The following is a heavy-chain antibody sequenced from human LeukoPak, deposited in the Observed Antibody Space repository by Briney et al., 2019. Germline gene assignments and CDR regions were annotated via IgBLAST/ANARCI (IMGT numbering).Heavy chain of an antibody. CDR1: GVSISSYY. D-gene: IGHD3-10*02. Sequence: SETLSLTCTVSGVSISSYYWSWIRQPPGKGLEWIGYIYTSGSTNHNPSLKSRVTISVDTSKNQFSLKLSSVTAADTAVYYCARYVSTSESENFDYWGQGTLVTVSS. J-gene: IGHJ4*02. CDR2: IYTSGST. V-gene: IGHV4-4*09. CDR3: ARYVSTSESENFDY.